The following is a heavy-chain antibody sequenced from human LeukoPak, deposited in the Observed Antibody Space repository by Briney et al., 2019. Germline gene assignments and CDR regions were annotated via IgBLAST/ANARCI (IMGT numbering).Heavy chain of an antibody. CDR3: ARGHYDFWSGYYYFDY. V-gene: IGHV4-39*07. D-gene: IGHD3-3*01. CDR2: IFYSGST. J-gene: IGHJ4*02. Sequence: SETLSLTCTVSGGSISTSNYYWGWIRQPPGKGLEWIGNIFYSGSTYYSPSLKSRVTISLDTSRNQFSLKLNSVTAADTAVYYCARGHYDFWSGYYYFDYWGQGTLVTVSS. CDR1: GGSISTSNYY.